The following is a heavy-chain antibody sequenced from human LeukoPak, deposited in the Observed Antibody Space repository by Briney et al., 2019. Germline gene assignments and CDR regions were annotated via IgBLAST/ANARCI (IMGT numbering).Heavy chain of an antibody. Sequence: GGSLRLSCAASGFTFSNYWMNWVRQAPGKGLEWVANIKQDGSEKYYVDSVKGRFTISRDNAKNSLYLQMNSLRAEDTAVYYCAREVNDIWSAYYTDVYYMDVWGKGTTVTVSS. CDR2: IKQDGSEK. V-gene: IGHV3-7*01. J-gene: IGHJ6*03. CDR1: GFTFSNYW. D-gene: IGHD3-3*01. CDR3: AREVNDIWSAYYTDVYYMDV.